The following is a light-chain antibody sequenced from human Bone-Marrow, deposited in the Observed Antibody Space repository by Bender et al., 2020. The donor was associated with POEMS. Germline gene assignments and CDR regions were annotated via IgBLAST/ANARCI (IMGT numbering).Light chain of an antibody. V-gene: IGLV3-10*01. J-gene: IGLJ2*01. CDR3: YSTGSSGKQRG. CDR1: ALPKKY. Sequence: SYGLTQPPSVSVSPGHTANITCSGDALPKKYAYWYQQKSGQAPVLVIYDDSKRPSGIPERFFASSSGTVATLTISGAKVEDEGDNCCYSTGSSGKQRGFGGGTKLTVL. CDR2: DDS.